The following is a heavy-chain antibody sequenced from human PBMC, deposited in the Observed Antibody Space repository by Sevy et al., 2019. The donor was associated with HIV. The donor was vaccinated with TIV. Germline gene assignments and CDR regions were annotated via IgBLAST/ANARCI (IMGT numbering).Heavy chain of an antibody. J-gene: IGHJ4*02. D-gene: IGHD4-17*01. CDR1: GFTFSSYE. CDR2: ISNSGSTI. CDR3: ARDLPPSATTVPHFDY. Sequence: GGSLRLSCTASGFTFSSYEMNWVRQAPGKGLEWVSYISNSGSTIHYSDSVKGRFTISRDKAKNSLYLQMSSLRAEDTAVYYCARDLPPSATTVPHFDYWGRGTLVTVSS. V-gene: IGHV3-48*03.